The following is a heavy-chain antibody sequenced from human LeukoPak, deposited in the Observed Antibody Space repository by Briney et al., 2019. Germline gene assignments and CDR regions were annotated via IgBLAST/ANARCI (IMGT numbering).Heavy chain of an antibody. D-gene: IGHD3-22*01. V-gene: IGHV4-59*01. CDR1: GGSISSYY. Sequence: SETLSLTCTVSGGSISSYYWSWIRQPPGKGLEWIGYIYYSGSTNYNPSLKSRVTISVDTSKNQFSLKLSSVTAADTAVYYCARDVSGYYYYYYYMDVWGKGTTVTVSS. J-gene: IGHJ6*03. CDR3: ARDVSGYYYYYYYMDV. CDR2: IYYSGST.